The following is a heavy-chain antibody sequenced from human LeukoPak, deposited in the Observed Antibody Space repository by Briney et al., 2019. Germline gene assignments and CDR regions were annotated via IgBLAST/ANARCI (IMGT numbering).Heavy chain of an antibody. V-gene: IGHV1-69*05. CDR1: GGTFSSYA. CDR3: ASRTGCSSTSCPIDY. D-gene: IGHD2-2*01. J-gene: IGHJ4*02. Sequence: ASVKVSCKASGGTFSSYAISWVRQAPGQGLEWMGGIIPIFGTANYAQKFQGRVTITTDESTSTAYMELSSLRSEDTAVYYCASRTGCSSTSCPIDYWGQGTLVAVSS. CDR2: IIPIFGTA.